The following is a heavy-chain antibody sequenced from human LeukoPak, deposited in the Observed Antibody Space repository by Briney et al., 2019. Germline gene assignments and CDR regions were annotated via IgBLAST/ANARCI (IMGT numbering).Heavy chain of an antibody. J-gene: IGHJ4*02. V-gene: IGHV4-4*02. CDR1: GGSISSSNW. Sequence: PSETLSLTCAVSGGSISSSNWWSGVRQPPGKGLEWIGSIYYSGSTYYNPSLKSRVTISVDTSKNQFSLKLSSVTAADTAVYYCARDLNKGVDYWGQGTLVTVSS. CDR3: ARDLNKGVDY. D-gene: IGHD2/OR15-2a*01. CDR2: IYYSGST.